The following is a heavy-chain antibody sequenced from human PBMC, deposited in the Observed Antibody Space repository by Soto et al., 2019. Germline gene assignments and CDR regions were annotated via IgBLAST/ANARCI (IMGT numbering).Heavy chain of an antibody. CDR2: ISYDGSNK. J-gene: IGHJ5*02. V-gene: IGHV3-30-3*01. D-gene: IGHD4-17*01. Sequence: QVQLVESGGGVVQPGRSLRLSCAASGFTFSSYAMHWVRQAPGKGLEWVAVISYDGSNKYYADSVKGRFTISRDNSKNTLYLQMNSLRAEDTAVYYCARNYGDNWFDPWAREPWSPSPQ. CDR3: ARNYGDNWFDP. CDR1: GFTFSSYA.